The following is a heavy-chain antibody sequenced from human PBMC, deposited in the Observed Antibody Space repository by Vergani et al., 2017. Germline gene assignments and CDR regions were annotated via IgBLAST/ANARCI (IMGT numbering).Heavy chain of an antibody. D-gene: IGHD2-15*01. V-gene: IGHV4-4*03. J-gene: IGHJ6*02. CDR1: GGSISSENW. CDR3: VRDLGRGYCSTTLCFGMDV. CDR2: IHHYGST. Sequence: QVQLQESGPGLVKPPGTLSLICAVSGGSISSENWWSWVRQSPGKGLEWIGEIHHYGSTNYNPSLKSRVTIYLDKSKNQFSLTLSSVTAADTAVYYCVRDLGRGYCSTTLCFGMDVWGQGTTITVS.